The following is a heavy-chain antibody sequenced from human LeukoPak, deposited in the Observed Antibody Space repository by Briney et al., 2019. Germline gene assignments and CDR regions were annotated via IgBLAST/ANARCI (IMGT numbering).Heavy chain of an antibody. Sequence: SETLSLTCTVSGGSISNYCWSWFRQPPGKGLEWIGYIYYSGSTNYNPSLKGRVSISIDTSKNQFSLKLSSVTAADTAVYYCASARLVGATRGAFDIWGQGTMVTVSS. CDR3: ASARLVGATRGAFDI. CDR1: GGSISNYC. CDR2: IYYSGST. D-gene: IGHD1-26*01. J-gene: IGHJ3*02. V-gene: IGHV4-59*01.